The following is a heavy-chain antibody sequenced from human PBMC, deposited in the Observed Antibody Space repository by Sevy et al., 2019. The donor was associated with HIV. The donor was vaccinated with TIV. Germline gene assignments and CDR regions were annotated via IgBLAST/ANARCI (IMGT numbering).Heavy chain of an antibody. CDR1: GFTFSSYS. V-gene: IGHV3-48*02. D-gene: IGHD5-12*01. J-gene: IGHJ4*02. CDR3: VRGPGYYFDQ. Sequence: GGSLRLSCIASGFTFSSYSMNWVRQAPGKGLEWVSFISSSPTVIYYADSVKGRFTPSRDNAENSVYLQMNSLRDEDTAVYYCVRGPGYYFDQWGQGTLVTVSS. CDR2: ISSSPTVI.